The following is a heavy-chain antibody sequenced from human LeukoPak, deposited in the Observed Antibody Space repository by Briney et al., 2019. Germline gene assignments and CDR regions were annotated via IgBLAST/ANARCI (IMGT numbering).Heavy chain of an antibody. Sequence: ASVKVSCKVSGYTLTTYGISWVRQAPGQGLEWMGWISTYNGNTNYAQMLQGRVTMTTDASTNTAYMELRSLRSDDTAVYYCARAWEQWPGTTAYFDYWGQGTLVTVSS. CDR2: ISTYNGNT. CDR3: ARAWEQWPGTTAYFDY. J-gene: IGHJ4*02. CDR1: GYTLTTYG. V-gene: IGHV1-18*04. D-gene: IGHD6-19*01.